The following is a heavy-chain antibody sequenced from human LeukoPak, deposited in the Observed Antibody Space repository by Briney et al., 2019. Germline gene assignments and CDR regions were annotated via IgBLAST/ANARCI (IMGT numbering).Heavy chain of an antibody. D-gene: IGHD6-13*01. CDR2: ISSSGSYI. J-gene: IGHJ4*02. Sequence: PGGSLRLSCAASGFTFSSYAMSWVRQAPGKGLEWVSSISSSGSYIYYADSVKGRFTISRDNAKNSLYLQMNSLRVEDTAVYYCARFIAAPFYFDYWGRGTLVTVSS. CDR1: GFTFSSYA. V-gene: IGHV3-21*01. CDR3: ARFIAAPFYFDY.